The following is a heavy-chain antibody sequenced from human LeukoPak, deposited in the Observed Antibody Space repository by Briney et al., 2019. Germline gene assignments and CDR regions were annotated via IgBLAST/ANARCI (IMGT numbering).Heavy chain of an antibody. CDR2: IWYDGSNK. D-gene: IGHD4-17*01. Sequence: PGGSLRLFCAASGFTFSSYGMHWVRQAAGKGLEWVAVIWYDGSNKYYADSVKGRFTISRDNSKNTLYLQMNSLRAEDTAVYYCARAGDYMNTWFYPWGQGTLVTVSS. V-gene: IGHV3-33*01. CDR3: ARAGDYMNTWFYP. CDR1: GFTFSSYG. J-gene: IGHJ5*02.